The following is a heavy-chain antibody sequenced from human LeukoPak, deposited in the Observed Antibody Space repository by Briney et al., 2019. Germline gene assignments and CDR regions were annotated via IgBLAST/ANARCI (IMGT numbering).Heavy chain of an antibody. Sequence: SETLSLTCAVYSGSLSGYYWSWIRQPPGKGLEWIGEINHSGGTNYNPSLKSRVTIAVDTSKNQFSLKLSSVTAADTAVYYCARWGGDHYSNWFDPWGQGTLVTVSS. CDR1: SGSLSGYY. D-gene: IGHD4-17*01. CDR3: ARWGGDHYSNWFDP. V-gene: IGHV4-34*01. J-gene: IGHJ5*02. CDR2: INHSGGT.